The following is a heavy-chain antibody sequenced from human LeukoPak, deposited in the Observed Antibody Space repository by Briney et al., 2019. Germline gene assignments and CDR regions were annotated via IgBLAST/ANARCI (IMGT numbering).Heavy chain of an antibody. CDR3: ARGELITMIDY. CDR2: IYYSGST. V-gene: IGHV4-59*01. J-gene: IGHJ4*02. CDR1: GGSISSYY. Sequence: PSETLSLTCTVSGGSISSYYWSWIRQPPGKGLEWIGYIYYSGSTNYNPSLKSRVTISVDTSKNQFSLKLSSVTAADTAVYYCARGELITMIDYWGQGTLVTVSS. D-gene: IGHD3-22*01.